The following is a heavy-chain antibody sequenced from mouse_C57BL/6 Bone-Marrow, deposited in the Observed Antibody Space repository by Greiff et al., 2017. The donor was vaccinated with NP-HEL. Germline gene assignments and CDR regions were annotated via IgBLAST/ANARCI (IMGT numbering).Heavy chain of an antibody. CDR3: ARGYSNLFAY. Sequence: EVKLMESGGGLVKPGGSLKLSCAASGFTFSSYAMSWVRQTPEKRLEWVATISDGGSYTYYPDNVKGRFTISRDNAKNKLYLQMSHLKSEDTAMYYCARGYSNLFAYWGQGTLVTVSA. CDR2: ISDGGSYT. CDR1: GFTFSSYA. V-gene: IGHV5-4*03. D-gene: IGHD2-5*01. J-gene: IGHJ3*01.